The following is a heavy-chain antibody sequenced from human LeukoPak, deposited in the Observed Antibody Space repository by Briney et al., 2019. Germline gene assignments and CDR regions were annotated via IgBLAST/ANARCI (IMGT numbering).Heavy chain of an antibody. Sequence: SETLSLTCTVSGGSMSSYYWSWIRQPPGKGLGWIGYIYYSGSTNYNPSLKSRVTIAVDTSKNQFSLKLSSVTAADTAVYYCARAPVHTALDYWGQGTLVTVSS. CDR2: IYYSGST. J-gene: IGHJ4*02. CDR1: GGSMSSYY. CDR3: ARAPVHTALDY. V-gene: IGHV4-59*01. D-gene: IGHD5-18*01.